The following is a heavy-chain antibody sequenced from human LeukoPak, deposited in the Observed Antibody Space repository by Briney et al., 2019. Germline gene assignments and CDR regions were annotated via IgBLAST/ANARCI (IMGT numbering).Heavy chain of an antibody. V-gene: IGHV3-33*01. CDR2: IWYDGSNQ. Sequence: GGSLRLSCAASGLTFRDYGMHWVRQAPGKGLEGVAVIWYDGSNQYYVDSVKGRFTVSTDNAKNMLYLQMNSLRAEDTAVYYCATDRNGGKYYDYWGQGTLVTVSS. CDR1: GLTFRDYG. J-gene: IGHJ4*02. D-gene: IGHD1-26*01. CDR3: ATDRNGGKYYDY.